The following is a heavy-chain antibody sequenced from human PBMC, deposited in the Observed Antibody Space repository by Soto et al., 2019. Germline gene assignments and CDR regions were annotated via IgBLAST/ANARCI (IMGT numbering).Heavy chain of an antibody. D-gene: IGHD3-9*01. V-gene: IGHV4-34*01. CDR1: GGSFSGYY. J-gene: IGHJ2*01. Sequence: QVQLQQWGAGPLRPLETLSLTCGVSGGSFSGYYWAWIRQSPGKGLEWIGEINDRGSINYNPSLKCRVSISVEPSKDQSALHLKSVAAADEDVYYYARDNHATSTAPPCVWYLDPWGRRTLV. CDR2: INDRGSI. CDR3: ARDNHATSTAPPCVWYLDP.